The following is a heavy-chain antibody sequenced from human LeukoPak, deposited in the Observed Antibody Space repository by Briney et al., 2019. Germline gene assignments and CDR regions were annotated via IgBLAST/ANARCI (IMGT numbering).Heavy chain of an antibody. J-gene: IGHJ3*01. Sequence: SETLSLTCTVSGYSISSGYYWGWIRPPPGKGLQWIGSILHSGNGYYNPSLKSRVTISVDTSKNQFSLKVNSVTAADTAVYYCARVGYNWNLWFDFWGQGTTVTVSS. V-gene: IGHV4-38-2*02. D-gene: IGHD1-7*01. CDR3: ARVGYNWNLWFDF. CDR2: ILHSGNG. CDR1: GYSISSGYY.